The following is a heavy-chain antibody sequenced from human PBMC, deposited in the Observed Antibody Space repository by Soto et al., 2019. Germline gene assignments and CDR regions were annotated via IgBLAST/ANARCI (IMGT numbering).Heavy chain of an antibody. CDR3: ARDRVKVTTVGYYYYYGMDV. CDR1: GGSFSGYY. J-gene: IGHJ6*02. V-gene: IGHV4-34*01. D-gene: IGHD4-17*01. Sequence: SSDTLSLTCAVYGGSFSGYYWSWIRQPPGKGLEWIGEINHSGSTNYNPSLKSRVTISVDTSKNQFSLKLSSVTAADTAVYYCARDRVKVTTVGYYYYYGMDVWGQGTTVNVSS. CDR2: INHSGST.